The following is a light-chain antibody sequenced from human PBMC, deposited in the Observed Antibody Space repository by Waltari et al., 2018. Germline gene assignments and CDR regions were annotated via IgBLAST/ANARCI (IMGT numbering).Light chain of an antibody. J-gene: IGKJ3*01. CDR3: QKFNRAPFT. Sequence: IRLPQPPSSLSASVGNSVPTTCRASHDIGSSLAWYQHKPGKPPKLLIYAASTLQSGVPSRFSGSGSGTDFTLTILSLQPEDVATYYCQKFNRAPFTFGPGTKVDVQ. V-gene: IGKV1-27*01. CDR1: HDIGSS. CDR2: AAS.